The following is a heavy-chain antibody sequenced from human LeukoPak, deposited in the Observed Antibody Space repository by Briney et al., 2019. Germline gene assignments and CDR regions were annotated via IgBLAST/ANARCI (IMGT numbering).Heavy chain of an antibody. CDR1: GYTFTGYY. Sequence: ASVKVSCKASGYTFTGYYIHWVRQAPGQGLEWVGWINPNSGGTNYAQKLQGRVTMTSDTSVSTAYMELSRLRSDDTAVYYCARGCSGGSCPLGYFDLWGRGTLVTVSS. CDR3: ARGCSGGSCPLGYFDL. CDR2: INPNSGGT. V-gene: IGHV1-2*02. J-gene: IGHJ2*01. D-gene: IGHD2-15*01.